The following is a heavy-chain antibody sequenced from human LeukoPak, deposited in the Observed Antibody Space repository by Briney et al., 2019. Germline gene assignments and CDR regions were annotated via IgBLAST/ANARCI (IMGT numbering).Heavy chain of an antibody. D-gene: IGHD1-1*01. Sequence: GGSLRLSCAASGFSFSNYGMSWVREAPGKGLEWVSTITVSGAGTSYPDSVKGRFIISRDSSKSTVYLQMNSLRVEDTAIYCCVKLRGNNCENWGQGILVTVSS. V-gene: IGHV3-23*01. J-gene: IGHJ4*02. CDR3: VKLRGNNCEN. CDR2: ITVSGAGT. CDR1: GFSFSNYG.